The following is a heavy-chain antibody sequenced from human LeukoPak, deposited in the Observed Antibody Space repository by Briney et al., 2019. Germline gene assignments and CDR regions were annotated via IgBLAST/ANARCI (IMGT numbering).Heavy chain of an antibody. Sequence: PGGSLRLSCAASGFTFSSYGMHWVRQAPGKGLEWVAVISYDGSNKYYADSVKGRFTISRDNSKNTLYLQMNSLRAEDTAVYYCAKDPQRELLEYYLDYWGQGTLVTVSS. CDR3: AKDPQRELLEYYLDY. CDR2: ISYDGSNK. CDR1: GFTFSSYG. V-gene: IGHV3-30*18. J-gene: IGHJ4*02. D-gene: IGHD3-10*01.